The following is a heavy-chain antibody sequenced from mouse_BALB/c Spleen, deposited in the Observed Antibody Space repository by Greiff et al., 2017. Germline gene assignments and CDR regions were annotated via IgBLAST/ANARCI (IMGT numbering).Heavy chain of an antibody. CDR3: TRDRTGGFAY. CDR1: GFTFSSYT. Sequence: DVHLVESGGGLVKPGGSLKLSCAASGFTFSSYTMSWVRQTPEKRLEWVATISSGGSYTYYPDSVKGRFTISRDNAKNTLYLQMSSLKSEDTAMYYCTRDRTGGFAYWGQGTLVTVSA. V-gene: IGHV5-6-4*01. D-gene: IGHD4-1*01. CDR2: ISSGGSYT. J-gene: IGHJ3*01.